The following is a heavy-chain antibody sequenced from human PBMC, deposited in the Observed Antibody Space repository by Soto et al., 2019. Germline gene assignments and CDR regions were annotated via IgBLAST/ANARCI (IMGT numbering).Heavy chain of an antibody. Sequence: WGSLRLSCAASGFTFSNAWMSWVRQAPGKGLEWVGRIKSKTDGGTTDYAAPVKGRFAISRDDSKNTIYLQMNSLRTDDTAVYYCTTVSPTVTEYYFDYWGQGTLVTVSS. V-gene: IGHV3-15*01. J-gene: IGHJ4*02. CDR2: IKSKTDGGTT. CDR3: TTVSPTVTEYYFDY. CDR1: GFTFSNAW. D-gene: IGHD4-17*01.